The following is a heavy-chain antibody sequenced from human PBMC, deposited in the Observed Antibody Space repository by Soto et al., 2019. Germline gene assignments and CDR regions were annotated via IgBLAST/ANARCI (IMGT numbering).Heavy chain of an antibody. J-gene: IGHJ6*03. CDR1: GGTFSSYT. V-gene: IGHV1-69*02. Sequence: SVKVSCKASGGTFSSYTISWVRQAPGQGLEWMGRITPILGIANYAQKLQGRVTMTADTSTSTAYMELRSLRSDDTAVYYCARGAAWGSSFNYYYYYMDVWGKGTTVTVSS. CDR2: ITPILGIA. D-gene: IGHD6-6*01. CDR3: ARGAAWGSSFNYYYYYMDV.